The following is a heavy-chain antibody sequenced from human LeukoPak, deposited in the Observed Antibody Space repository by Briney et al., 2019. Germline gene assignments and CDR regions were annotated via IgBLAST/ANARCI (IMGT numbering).Heavy chain of an antibody. V-gene: IGHV4-31*03. CDR3: ARIYSGSYGVRKNNWFDP. D-gene: IGHD1-26*01. CDR2: IYYTGST. J-gene: IGHJ5*02. CDR1: GGSISSGGNY. Sequence: SETQSLTCTVSGGSISSGGNYWNWIRQHPGKGLDWIGYIYYTGSTYYNPSLKSRVTISVDTSKNQFSLKLRSVTAADTAVYYCARIYSGSYGVRKNNWFDPWGQGTLVTVSS.